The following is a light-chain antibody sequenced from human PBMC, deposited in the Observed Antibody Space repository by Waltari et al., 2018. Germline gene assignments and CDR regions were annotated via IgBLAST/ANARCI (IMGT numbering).Light chain of an antibody. CDR3: QERSDWPPT. V-gene: IGKV3-11*01. Sequence: EIVLTQSPATLSLSPGKRATLSCRASQSVRSYLAWYQQKPGQAPRLLIYDVSNRATGIPARFSGSGSGTDFTLTISSLEPEDFAVYYCQERSDWPPTFGQGTKLEIK. CDR1: QSVRSY. CDR2: DVS. J-gene: IGKJ2*01.